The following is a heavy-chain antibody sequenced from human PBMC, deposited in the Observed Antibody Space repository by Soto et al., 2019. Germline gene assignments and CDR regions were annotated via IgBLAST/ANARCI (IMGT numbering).Heavy chain of an antibody. Sequence: GGSLRLSCTASGFTFSSSALSWVRQAPGQGLEWVSAMISAGTTYYADSVRGRFTISRDNSKNTLYLQMNSLRAEDTAVYYCANIRAEYSSSFYYYYYGMDVWGQGTTVTVSS. CDR3: ANIRAEYSSSFYYYYYGMDV. V-gene: IGHV3-23*01. D-gene: IGHD6-6*01. CDR1: GFTFSSSA. J-gene: IGHJ6*02. CDR2: MISAGTT.